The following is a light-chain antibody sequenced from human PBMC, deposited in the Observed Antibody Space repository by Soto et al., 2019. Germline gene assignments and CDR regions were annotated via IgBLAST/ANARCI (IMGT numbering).Light chain of an antibody. CDR3: QQYNSYSWT. CDR1: QSINIY. V-gene: IGKV1-39*01. Sequence: DIQMTQSPSSLSASVGDSVTITCRASQSINIYLSWYQQKPGEAPKLLINVASTLQGGVPSRFSGSGSGTEFTLAISSLQPEDSATYYCQQYNSYSWTFGQGTKVDIK. J-gene: IGKJ1*01. CDR2: VAS.